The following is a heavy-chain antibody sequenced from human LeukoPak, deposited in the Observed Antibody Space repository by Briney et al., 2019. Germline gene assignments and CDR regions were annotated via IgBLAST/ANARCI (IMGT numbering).Heavy chain of an antibody. CDR1: GGSIISGGSY. CDR3: SRRDCSHSSCLYWYFDL. CDR2: IFYSGFT. V-gene: IGHV4-39*07. D-gene: IGHD6-13*01. Sequence: PSETLSLTCNVSGGSIISGGSYWGWIRQPPGRGLEWIGSIFYSGFTYYNPSLKSRVTISVDTSKNQFSLRLSSVTAADTAVYFCSRRDCSHSSCLYWYFDLWGRGTLLTVSS. J-gene: IGHJ2*01.